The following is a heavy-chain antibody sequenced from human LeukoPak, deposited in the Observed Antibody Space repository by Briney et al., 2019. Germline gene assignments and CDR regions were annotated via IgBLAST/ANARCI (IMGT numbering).Heavy chain of an antibody. CDR2: IYPGDSDT. CDR3: ARQDIVVVPADQNAYHYYGMDV. D-gene: IGHD2-2*01. J-gene: IGHJ6*02. CDR1: GYSFTSYW. Sequence: GESLKISCKGSGYSFTSYWIGWVRQMPGKGLEWMGIIYPGDSDTRYSPSFQGQVTISADKSISTAYLQWSSLKASDTAMYYCARQDIVVVPADQNAYHYYGMDVWGQGTTVTVSS. V-gene: IGHV5-51*01.